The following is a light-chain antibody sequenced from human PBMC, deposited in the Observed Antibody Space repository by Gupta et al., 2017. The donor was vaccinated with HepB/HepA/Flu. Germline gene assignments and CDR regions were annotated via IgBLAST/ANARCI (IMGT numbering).Light chain of an antibody. CDR3: QSFDSDLSGLV. V-gene: IGLV1-40*01. CDR1: RSNIGAGFD. J-gene: IGLJ2*01. CDR2: GND. Sequence: QPVLTQPPSVSGAPGQRVTISCIGRRSNIGAGFDVHWYRQLPGTAPKLLVFGNDNRPSGVPDRFSASKSGTSASLAITGLLAEDEGDYYCQSFDSDLSGLVFGVATKLTVL.